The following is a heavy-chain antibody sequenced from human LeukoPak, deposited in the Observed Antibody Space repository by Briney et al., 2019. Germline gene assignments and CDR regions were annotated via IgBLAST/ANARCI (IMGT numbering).Heavy chain of an antibody. CDR2: VNPNSGGT. V-gene: IGHV1-2*02. D-gene: IGHD6-19*01. CDR1: GYTFTGYY. Sequence: ASVKVSCKASGYTFTGYYMHWVRQAPGQGLEWMGWVNPNSGGTNYAQKFQGRVTMTRDTSISTAYMELSGLRSDDTAVYYCARRASGWFPFDYWGQGTLVTVSS. J-gene: IGHJ4*02. CDR3: ARRASGWFPFDY.